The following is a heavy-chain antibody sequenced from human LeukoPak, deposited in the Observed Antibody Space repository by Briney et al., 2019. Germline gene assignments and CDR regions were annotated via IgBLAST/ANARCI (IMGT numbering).Heavy chain of an antibody. D-gene: IGHD2-15*01. J-gene: IGHJ4*02. CDR2: ISIDGRVT. CDR1: GFTFTRYW. V-gene: IGHV3-74*01. Sequence: GGSPRLSCAASGFTFTRYWMHWVRQAPGRGPVWVSRISIDGRVTDYADSVKGRFTVSRDNAKNMLYLQMNSLRAEDTAVYYCARDYCSDGSCYPDYWGQGTLVTVSS. CDR3: ARDYCSDGSCYPDY.